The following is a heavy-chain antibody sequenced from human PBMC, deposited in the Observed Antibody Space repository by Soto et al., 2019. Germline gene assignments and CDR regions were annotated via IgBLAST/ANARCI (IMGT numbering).Heavy chain of an antibody. CDR2: ISAYNGNT. CDR3: ARVGAYCGRDCYSDLLGY. V-gene: IGHV1-18*01. CDR1: GYTFTSYG. J-gene: IGHJ4*02. D-gene: IGHD2-21*02. Sequence: QVQLVQSGAEVKKPGASVKVSCKASGYTFTSYGISWVRQAPGQGLEWMGWISAYNGNTKYAQKLQGRVTMTTDTSTSTAYMELRSLRSDDTAGYYCARVGAYCGRDCYSDLLGYWGQGTLVTVSS.